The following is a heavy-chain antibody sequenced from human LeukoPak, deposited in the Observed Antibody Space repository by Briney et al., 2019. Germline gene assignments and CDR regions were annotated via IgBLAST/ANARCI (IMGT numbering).Heavy chain of an antibody. CDR3: ARGGYDFWSGYGFPFDY. V-gene: IGHV3-30*14. J-gene: IGHJ4*02. Sequence: GGSLRLSCAASGFTFTNFAMHWVRQAPGKGLEWVAVISNDERNKYYADSVKGRFTISRDNSRNTLYLQMNSLRAEDTAVYYCARGGYDFWSGYGFPFDYWGQGTLVTVSS. CDR1: GFTFTNFA. CDR2: ISNDERNK. D-gene: IGHD3-3*01.